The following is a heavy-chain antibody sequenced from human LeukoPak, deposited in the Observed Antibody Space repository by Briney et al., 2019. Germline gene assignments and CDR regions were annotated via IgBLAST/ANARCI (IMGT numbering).Heavy chain of an antibody. D-gene: IGHD4-23*01. J-gene: IGHJ4*02. Sequence: SETLSLTCTVSGGSINSYYWSWIRQPAGKGLEWIGRIYSSGSANYNPSLKSRVSMSVDTSKNQFSLKLTSVTAADTAVYYCARGGKATVVTMWGQGILVTVSS. CDR1: GGSINSYY. V-gene: IGHV4-4*07. CDR3: ARGGKATVVTM. CDR2: IYSSGSA.